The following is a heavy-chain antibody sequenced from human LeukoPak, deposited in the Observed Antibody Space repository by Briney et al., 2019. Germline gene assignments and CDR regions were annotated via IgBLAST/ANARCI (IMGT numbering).Heavy chain of an antibody. CDR3: ARSKWHKVGHLVY. Sequence: GGSLRLSCAASGFTFSTHSMNWVRQAPGKGREWVSYMRNSGDLTYYEDSVKGRFTISRDNAKTSLYLQMNSLRAEDTAVYYCARSKWHKVGHLVYWGQGTLVTV. CDR2: MRNSGDLT. V-gene: IGHV3-48*01. CDR1: GFTFSTHS. J-gene: IGHJ4*02. D-gene: IGHD3-3*02.